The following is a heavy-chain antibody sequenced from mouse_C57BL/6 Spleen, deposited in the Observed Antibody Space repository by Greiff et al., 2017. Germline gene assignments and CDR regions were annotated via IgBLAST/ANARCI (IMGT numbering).Heavy chain of an antibody. CDR1: GYTFTSYW. Sequence: QVHVKQPGAELVKPGASVKVSCKASGYTFTSYWMHWVKQRPGQGLEWIGRIHPSDSDTNYNQKFKGKATLTVDKTSSTAYMQLSSLTSEDSAVYYCAIDYGYDEDYFDYWGQGTTLTVSS. V-gene: IGHV1-74*01. J-gene: IGHJ2*01. D-gene: IGHD2-2*01. CDR2: IHPSDSDT. CDR3: AIDYGYDEDYFDY.